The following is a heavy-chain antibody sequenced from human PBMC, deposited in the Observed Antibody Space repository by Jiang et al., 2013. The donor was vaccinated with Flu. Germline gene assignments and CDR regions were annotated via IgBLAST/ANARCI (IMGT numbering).Heavy chain of an antibody. V-gene: IGHV4-39*07. CDR2: IYYSGST. Sequence: GSGLVKPSETLSLTCTVSGGSISSSSYYWGWIRQPPGKGLEWIGSIYYSGSTYYNPSLKSRVTISVDTSKNQFSLKLSSVTAADTAVYYCARERRDGYGIDYWGQGTLVTVSS. CDR3: ARERRDGYGIDY. J-gene: IGHJ4*02. CDR1: GGSISSSSYY. D-gene: IGHD5-24*01.